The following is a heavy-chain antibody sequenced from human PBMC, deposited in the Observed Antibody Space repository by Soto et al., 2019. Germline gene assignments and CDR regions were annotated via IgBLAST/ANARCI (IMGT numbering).Heavy chain of an antibody. D-gene: IGHD1-26*01. CDR2: ISGYNGDT. V-gene: IGHV1-18*04. CDR1: GYTITSYG. J-gene: IGHJ4*02. Sequence: QIQLVQSGAEVKKPGASVKVSCKASGYTITSYGISWVRQAPGQGLEWMGWISGYNGDTNYAQKVQGRVTMTRDTSTSTVYMELRSLRSDDTALYYCARDNGYYSFDSWGQGTLVTVSS. CDR3: ARDNGYYSFDS.